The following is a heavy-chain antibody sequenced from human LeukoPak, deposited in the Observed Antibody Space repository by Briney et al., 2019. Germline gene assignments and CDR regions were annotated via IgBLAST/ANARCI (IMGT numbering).Heavy chain of an antibody. CDR2: IRDDESNT. CDR3: AKDLTEYYEGNADY. D-gene: IGHD3-22*01. J-gene: IGHJ4*02. CDR1: GFSFRSYA. V-gene: IGHV3-23*01. Sequence: GGSLRLSCAASGFSFRSYAMSWVRQAPGKGLEWVSSIRDDESNTYYADSVKGRFTISRDNSKNTPYLQMNSLRAEDTALYYCAKDLTEYYEGNADYWGQGTLVTVSS.